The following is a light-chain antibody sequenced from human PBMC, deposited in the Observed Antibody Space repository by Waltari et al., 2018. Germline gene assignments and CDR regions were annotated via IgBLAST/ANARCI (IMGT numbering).Light chain of an antibody. CDR1: SSNIGAGYD. Sequence: QSVLTQPPSVSGAPGQRVTISCTGSSSNIGAGYDVHWYQQLPGTAPKRLISGNNTRPSGVPDRFSGSKSGSSASLAITGLQAEDEAYYYCQSYDNSLSGFWVFGGGTKLTVL. V-gene: IGLV1-40*01. CDR2: GNN. CDR3: QSYDNSLSGFWV. J-gene: IGLJ3*02.